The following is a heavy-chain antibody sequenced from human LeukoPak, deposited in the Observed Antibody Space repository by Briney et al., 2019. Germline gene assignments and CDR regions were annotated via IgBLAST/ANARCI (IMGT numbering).Heavy chain of an antibody. J-gene: IGHJ4*02. V-gene: IGHV4-34*01. D-gene: IGHD6-25*01. CDR2: INHSGST. Sequence: PSETLSLTCAVYGGSFSGYYWSWIRQPPGKGLEWIGEINHSGSTNYNPSLKSRVTISVDTSKNQFSLKLSSVTAADTAVYYCARRRGNIDYWGQGTLVTVSS. CDR3: ARRRGNIDY. CDR1: GGSFSGYY.